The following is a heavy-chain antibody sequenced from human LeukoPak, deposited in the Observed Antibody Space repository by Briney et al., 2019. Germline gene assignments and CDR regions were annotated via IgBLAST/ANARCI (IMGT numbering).Heavy chain of an antibody. CDR3: AKEGVRGSSFDY. CDR2: ISWNSGSI. D-gene: IGHD6-13*01. J-gene: IGHJ4*02. CDR1: GFTFDDYA. V-gene: IGHV3-9*03. Sequence: GRSLRLSCAASGFTFDDYAMHWVRQAPGKGLEWVSGISWNSGSIGYADSVKGRFTISRDNAKNSLYLQMNSLRAEDMALYYCAKEGVRGSSFDYWGQGTLVTVSS.